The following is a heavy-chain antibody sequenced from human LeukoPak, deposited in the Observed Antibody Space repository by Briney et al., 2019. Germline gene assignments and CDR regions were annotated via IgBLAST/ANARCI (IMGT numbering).Heavy chain of an antibody. Sequence: GGSLRLSCAASGFTFSSYAMSWVRQAPGKGLERVSAISGSGGSTYYADSVKGRFTISRDNSKNTPYLQMNSLRAEDTAVYYCAKVDYDFWSGYPGGPDYWGQGTLITVSS. J-gene: IGHJ4*02. CDR3: AKVDYDFWSGYPGGPDY. CDR2: ISGSGGST. CDR1: GFTFSSYA. V-gene: IGHV3-23*01. D-gene: IGHD3-3*01.